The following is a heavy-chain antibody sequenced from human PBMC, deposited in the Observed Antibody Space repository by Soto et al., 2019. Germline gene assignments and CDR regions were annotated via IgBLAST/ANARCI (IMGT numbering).Heavy chain of an antibody. CDR1: GFPFSSSA. CDR3: ARPDVRYLDWLFRLDC. J-gene: IGHJ4*02. CDR2: IAGSTFTT. V-gene: IGHV3-23*01. D-gene: IGHD3-9*01. Sequence: EVQLLESGGGLVQPGGSLRLSCTASGFPFSSSAMNWVRQAPGKGLEWVSGIAGSTFTTYYADSVQGRFTISRDNSRNTLYLELNSLRADDTAVYYCARPDVRYLDWLFRLDCWGQGALVTVSS.